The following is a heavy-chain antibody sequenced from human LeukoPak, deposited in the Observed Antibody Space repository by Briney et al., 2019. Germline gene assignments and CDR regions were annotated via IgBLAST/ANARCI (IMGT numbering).Heavy chain of an antibody. J-gene: IGHJ3*02. CDR3: AKGYDFWSGYYYDDAFDI. CDR1: GFTFSSYA. CDR2: ISGSGGST. D-gene: IGHD3-3*01. Sequence: GGSLRLSCAASGFTFSSYAMSWVRQAPGKGLEWVSAISGSGGSTYYADSVKGRFTISRDNSKNTLYLQMNSLRAEDTAVYYCAKGYDFWSGYYYDDAFDIWGQGTIVTVSS. V-gene: IGHV3-23*01.